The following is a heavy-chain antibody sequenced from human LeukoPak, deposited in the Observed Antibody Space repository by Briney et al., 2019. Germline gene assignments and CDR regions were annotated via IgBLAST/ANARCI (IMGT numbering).Heavy chain of an antibody. D-gene: IGHD3-10*01. CDR3: GVWLAP. CDR1: GFTFSSYW. Sequence: PGGSLRLSCAASGFTFSSYWMSWVRQAPGKGLEWVSVIYSGGETQYADSVKGRFTISRDKSKNMLYLQMNNLKVEDTAVYYCGVWLAPWGRGTLVTVAS. V-gene: IGHV3-53*01. J-gene: IGHJ5*02. CDR2: IYSGGET.